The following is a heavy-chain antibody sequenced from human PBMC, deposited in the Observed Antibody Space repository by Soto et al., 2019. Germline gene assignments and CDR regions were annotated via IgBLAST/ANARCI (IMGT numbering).Heavy chain of an antibody. J-gene: IGHJ6*02. D-gene: IGHD3-10*01. CDR3: ARAGYYGSGSCYEAGYYYDMXV. CDR2: IIPIFGTA. Sequence: SVKVSCKASGGTFSSYAISWVRQAPGQGLEWMGGIIPIFGTANYAQKFQGRVTITADESTSTADMELSSLRSEDTAVYYCARAGYYGSGSCYEAGYYYDMXVWGQGTTVXVSS. CDR1: GGTFSSYA. V-gene: IGHV1-69*13.